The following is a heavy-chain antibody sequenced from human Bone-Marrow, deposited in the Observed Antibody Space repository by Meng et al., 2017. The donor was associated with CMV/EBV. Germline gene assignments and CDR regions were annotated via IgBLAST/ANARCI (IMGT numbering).Heavy chain of an antibody. CDR1: GDTFSRHG. CDR3: ARDASAVDWYFDL. D-gene: IGHD2-15*01. V-gene: IGHV1-69*12. CDR2: IIPMFGTA. J-gene: IGHJ2*01. Sequence: QVQLVQSGAEVKKPGSSVKVSCKASGDTFSRHGVSWVRQAPAQGLEWMGGIIPMFGTANYAQSFQGRLTITADESRTTAYMELRSLRFDDTAVYYCARDASAVDWYFDLWGRGTLVTVSS.